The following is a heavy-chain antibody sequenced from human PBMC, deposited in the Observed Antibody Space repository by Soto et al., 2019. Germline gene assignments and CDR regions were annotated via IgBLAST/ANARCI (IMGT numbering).Heavy chain of an antibody. CDR3: ARASDYGNDY. D-gene: IGHD4-17*01. J-gene: IGHJ4*02. CDR2: ISSSGSTI. Sequence: GGSLRLSCAASGFTFSSYEMNWVRQAPGKGLEWVSYISSSGSTIYYADSVKGRFTISRDNAKNSLYLQMNSLRAEDTAVYYCARASDYGNDYWGQGTLVTVSS. V-gene: IGHV3-48*03. CDR1: GFTFSSYE.